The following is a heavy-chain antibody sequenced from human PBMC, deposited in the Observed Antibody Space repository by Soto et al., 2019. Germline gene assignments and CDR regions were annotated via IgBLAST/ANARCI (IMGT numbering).Heavy chain of an antibody. D-gene: IGHD6-13*01. V-gene: IGHV4-61*08. CDR2: IHHSGRA. J-gene: IGHJ5*02. Sequence: PSETLSLTCTVSGDSVNTGVYYWSWVRQSPGRGLEWLGYIHHSGRAHYHPSLRSRVTISVDTSKDKFSLSLTSVAAADTAVYYCARLFIAAAGTPLLFDPCGPGTLVPVSS. CDR3: ARLFIAAAGTPLLFDP. CDR1: GDSVNTGVYY.